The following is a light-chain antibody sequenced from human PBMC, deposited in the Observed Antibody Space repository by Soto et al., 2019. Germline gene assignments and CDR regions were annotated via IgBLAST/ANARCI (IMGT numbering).Light chain of an antibody. CDR1: QTVNNNY. J-gene: IGKJ4*01. Sequence: IQMSQSPSSLSAYVGDRVSITCRASQTVNNNYVNWYQQKPGEAPKLLIYIASGLQSGVPSRFNGSGSGTDFTLHINSLQPDDVATYFCQQTSSFPLSFGGGTKVEIK. V-gene: IGKV1-39*01. CDR3: QQTSSFPLS. CDR2: IAS.